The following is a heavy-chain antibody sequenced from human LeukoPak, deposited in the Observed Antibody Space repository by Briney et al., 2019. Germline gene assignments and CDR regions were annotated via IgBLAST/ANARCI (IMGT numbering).Heavy chain of an antibody. D-gene: IGHD1-26*01. V-gene: IGHV4-4*02. CDR2: VHLSGAT. Sequence: PSGTLSLTCAVSGGSITTTNWWSWVRQPPGKGREWIGEVHLSGATNYNPSLESRVSMSIDKSKNHLSLEVTSVTAADTAIYYCTRESGAFSPFGFWGQGTLLTVSS. CDR3: TRESGAFSPFGF. CDR1: GGSITTTNW. J-gene: IGHJ4*02.